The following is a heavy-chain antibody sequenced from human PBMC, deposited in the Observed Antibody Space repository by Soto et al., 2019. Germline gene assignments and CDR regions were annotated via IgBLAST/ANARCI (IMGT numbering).Heavy chain of an antibody. CDR1: GFPFTSYG. J-gene: IGHJ4*02. CDR3: VGGQYYFDY. Sequence: QVQLVESGGGVVQPGRSLRLSCAASGFPFTSYGMHWVREGPDKGLEWVAIISYDGSDKYYADSVKGRFTISRDNSKNTLYLQVNSLRPEDTALYYCVGGQYYFDYRGQGILVIVSS. CDR2: ISYDGSDK. V-gene: IGHV3-30*03. D-gene: IGHD3-10*01.